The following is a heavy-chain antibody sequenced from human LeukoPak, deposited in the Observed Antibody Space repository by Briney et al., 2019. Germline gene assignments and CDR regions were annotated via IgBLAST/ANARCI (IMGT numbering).Heavy chain of an antibody. CDR1: GFTFSDYY. D-gene: IGHD6-13*01. CDR2: ISSSSSYT. V-gene: IGHV3-11*06. CDR3: ARNDGYSSSWYGNWFDP. J-gene: IGHJ5*02. Sequence: GGSLRLSWAVSGFTFSDYYMSWIRQAPGKGLEWVSYISSSSSYTNYADSVKGRFTISRDNAKNSLYLQMNSLRAEDTAVYYCARNDGYSSSWYGNWFDPWGQGTLVTVSS.